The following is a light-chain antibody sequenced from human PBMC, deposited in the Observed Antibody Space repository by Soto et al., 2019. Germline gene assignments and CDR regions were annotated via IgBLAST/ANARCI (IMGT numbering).Light chain of an antibody. J-gene: IGLJ2*01. CDR3: CSYAGTYTVV. Sequence: QSALTQPRSVSGSPGQSVTISCTGTSSDVGDYNYVSWYQQHPGKAPKFIIYEVSKRPSGVPDRFSGSKSGNTASLTISGLKAEDEADYYCCSYAGTYTVVFGGGTKLTVL. CDR1: SSDVGDYNY. V-gene: IGLV2-11*01. CDR2: EVS.